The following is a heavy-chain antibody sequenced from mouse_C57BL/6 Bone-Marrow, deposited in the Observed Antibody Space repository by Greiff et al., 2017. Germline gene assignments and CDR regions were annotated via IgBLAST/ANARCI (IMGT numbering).Heavy chain of an antibody. CDR2: INSDGGST. CDR1: EYEFPSHD. J-gene: IGHJ4*01. D-gene: IGHD2-12*01. CDR3: ARVGGRRYAMDY. Sequence: EVKLVESGGGLVQPGESLKLSCESNEYEFPSHDMSWVRKTPEKRLELVAAINSDGGSTYYPDTMERQVIFSRDNTTKTLYMQMSSQKSEDTDLYYCARVGGRRYAMDYWGQGTSVTVSS. V-gene: IGHV5-2*03.